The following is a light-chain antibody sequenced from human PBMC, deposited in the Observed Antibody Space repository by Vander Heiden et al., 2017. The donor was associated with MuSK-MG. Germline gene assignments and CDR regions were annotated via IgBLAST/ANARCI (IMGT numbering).Light chain of an antibody. CDR1: SSNIGAGYD. CDR3: LSFDSSLSGYV. CDR2: GNC. V-gene: IGLV1-40*01. Sequence: QSVLTQPPSVSGAPGQRVPISCTGSSSNIGAGYDSHCSHQLPAIPPKLFFYGNCNRPSGVPARFSGSNSGTSASLAITGLRAEDEADYYCLSFDSSLSGYVFGTGTKVTVL. J-gene: IGLJ1*01.